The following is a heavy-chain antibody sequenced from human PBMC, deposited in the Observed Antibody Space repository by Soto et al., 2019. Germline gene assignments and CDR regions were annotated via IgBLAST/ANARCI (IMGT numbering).Heavy chain of an antibody. CDR2: ISSSSNTI. CDR1: GFTFSTYS. Sequence: EVQLVESGGGLVQPGGSLRLSCAASGFTFSTYSMNWVRQAPGKRLEWVSYISSSSNTIYYADSVKGRFTISRDNAKNSLYLQMNSLRDDDTAVYYCARDRIAAAGYDYGMDVWGQGTTVIVSS. V-gene: IGHV3-48*02. D-gene: IGHD6-13*01. CDR3: ARDRIAAAGYDYGMDV. J-gene: IGHJ6*02.